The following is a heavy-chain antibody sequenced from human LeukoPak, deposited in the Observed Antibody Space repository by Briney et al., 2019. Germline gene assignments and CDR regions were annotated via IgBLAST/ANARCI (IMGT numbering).Heavy chain of an antibody. V-gene: IGHV2-70*01. CDR2: IDWNDDK. J-gene: IGHJ4*02. CDR1: GFSLSTSGMC. D-gene: IGHD3-10*01. Sequence: RESGPALVKPTQTLTLTCTFSGFSLSTSGMCVTWIRQPPGKALEWLALIDWNDDKYYSTSLKTRLTISQDTSKNQVVLTMANMDPVDTATYYCARIPFGSGSYYSHWGQGTLATVSS. CDR3: ARIPFGSGSYYSH.